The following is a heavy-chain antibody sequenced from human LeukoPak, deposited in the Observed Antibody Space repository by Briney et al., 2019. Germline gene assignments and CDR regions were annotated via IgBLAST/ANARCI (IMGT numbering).Heavy chain of an antibody. Sequence: SETLSLTCTVSDDSISNYYWTWIRQPPGKGLEWIGYIYYSGSTNYNPSLKSRVTISVDTSMNQFSLKLSSVTAADTAVYYCARISSSAPYFDYWGQGSLVTVS. CDR1: DDSISNYY. CDR3: ARISSSAPYFDY. CDR2: IYYSGST. V-gene: IGHV4-59*08. J-gene: IGHJ4*02. D-gene: IGHD6-6*01.